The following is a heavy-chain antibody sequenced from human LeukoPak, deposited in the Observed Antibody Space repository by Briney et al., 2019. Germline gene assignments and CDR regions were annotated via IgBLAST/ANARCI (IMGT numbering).Heavy chain of an antibody. Sequence: GESLKIPCEGSGYSFSNYWIGWVRQMPGKGLEWMGIIYPSDYETRYSPSFQGLVTISVDKSISTAYLQWSSLKASDTAMYYCAIPPGYCGNDCSFDHWGQGTLVTVSS. CDR2: IYPSDYET. V-gene: IGHV5-51*01. CDR3: AIPPGYCGNDCSFDH. J-gene: IGHJ4*02. D-gene: IGHD2-21*02. CDR1: GYSFSNYW.